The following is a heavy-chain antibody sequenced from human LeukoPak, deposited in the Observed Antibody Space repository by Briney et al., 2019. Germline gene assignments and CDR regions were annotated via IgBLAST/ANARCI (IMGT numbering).Heavy chain of an antibody. Sequence: RSGGTLRLSCSASGFTFSSYAMHWVRQAPGMGLVYVSAISSNGCSTYYADSVKGRFTISRDNSKNTLYLQMSSMRAEDTAVYYCVKKKSSGWYYLDYWGQGTLVTVSS. CDR2: ISSNGCST. D-gene: IGHD6-19*01. J-gene: IGHJ4*02. CDR3: VKKKSSGWYYLDY. V-gene: IGHV3-64D*06. CDR1: GFTFSSYA.